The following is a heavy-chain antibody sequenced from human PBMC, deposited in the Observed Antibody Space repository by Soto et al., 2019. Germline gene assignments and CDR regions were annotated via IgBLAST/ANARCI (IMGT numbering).Heavy chain of an antibody. CDR2: IYYSGST. J-gene: IGHJ3*02. Sequence: QVQLQESGPGLVKPSETLSLTCTVSGGSISSYYWSWIRQPPGQGLEWIGYIYYSGSTNYNPSLKSRVTISVDTSENQFSLKLSSVTAADTAVYYCARGGRWFGDPNWRGAFDIWGQGTMVTVSS. D-gene: IGHD3-10*01. CDR3: ARGGRWFGDPNWRGAFDI. V-gene: IGHV4-59*01. CDR1: GGSISSYY.